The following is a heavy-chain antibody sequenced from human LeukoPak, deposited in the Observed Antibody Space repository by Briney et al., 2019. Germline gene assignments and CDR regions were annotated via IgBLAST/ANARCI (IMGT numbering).Heavy chain of an antibody. J-gene: IGHJ4*02. CDR2: MNPNSGNT. CDR3: ARGRISGSYSLPAY. V-gene: IGHV1-8*03. Sequence: GASVKVSCKASGYTFTSYDINWVRQATGQGLEWMGWMNPNSGNTGYAQKFQGRVTITRNTSISTAYMELSSLRSEDTAVYYCARGRISGSYSLPAYWGQGTLVTVSS. CDR1: GYTFTSYD. D-gene: IGHD3-10*01.